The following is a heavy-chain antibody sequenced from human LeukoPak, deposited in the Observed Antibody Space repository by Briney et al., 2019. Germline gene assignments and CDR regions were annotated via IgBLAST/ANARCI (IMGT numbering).Heavy chain of an antibody. Sequence: GASLKISCKGSGYRFTNYWIGWVRQMPGKGLEGMGIIYPGDSETRYSPSFQGQVTISADKSISTAYLQWSSLKASDTAMYYCARQSGTTVTEFDYWGQGTLVTVSS. CDR3: ARQSGTTVTEFDY. D-gene: IGHD4-17*01. J-gene: IGHJ4*02. CDR2: IYPGDSET. V-gene: IGHV5-51*01. CDR1: GYRFTNYW.